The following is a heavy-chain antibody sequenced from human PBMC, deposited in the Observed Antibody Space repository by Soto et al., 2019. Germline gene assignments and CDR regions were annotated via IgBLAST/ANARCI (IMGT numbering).Heavy chain of an antibody. J-gene: IGHJ4*02. CDR1: GGSISSGGYY. V-gene: IGHV4-31*03. CDR2: IYYSGST. D-gene: IGHD3-3*01. CDR3: ARARIFGVVIQYYFDY. Sequence: QVQLQESGPGLVKPSQTLSLTCTVSGGSISSGGYYWSWIRQHPGKGLEWIGYIYYSGSTYYNPSLKSRVTISVDTSKNQFSLKLSSVTAADTAVYYSARARIFGVVIQYYFDYWGQGTLVTVSS.